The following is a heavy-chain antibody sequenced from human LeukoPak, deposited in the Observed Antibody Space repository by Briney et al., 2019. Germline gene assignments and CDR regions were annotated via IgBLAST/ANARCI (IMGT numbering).Heavy chain of an antibody. CDR1: GYTFTSYD. V-gene: IGHV1-8*01. Sequence: ASVKVSCKASGYTFTSYDINWVRQATGQGLEWMGWMNPNSGNTGYAQKFQGRVTMTRNTSISTAYMELSSLRSEDTAVYYCARHFSSWYRPIGTDVWGQGTTVTVSS. CDR2: MNPNSGNT. D-gene: IGHD6-13*01. CDR3: ARHFSSWYRPIGTDV. J-gene: IGHJ6*02.